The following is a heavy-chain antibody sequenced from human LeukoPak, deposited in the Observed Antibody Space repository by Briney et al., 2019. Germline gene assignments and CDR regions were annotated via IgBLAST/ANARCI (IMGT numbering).Heavy chain of an antibody. J-gene: IGHJ6*02. CDR3: ARDSHGPIVVVTGGMDV. D-gene: IGHD2-21*02. CDR2: IIPFLGTA. CDR1: GGTFSSYA. Sequence: SVKASCKASGGTFSSYAISWVRQAPGQGLEWMGRIIPFLGTANYAQKFHGRVTITADKSTSTAYMELSSLRSEGTAVYYCARDSHGPIVVVTGGMDVWGQGTTVTVSS. V-gene: IGHV1-69*04.